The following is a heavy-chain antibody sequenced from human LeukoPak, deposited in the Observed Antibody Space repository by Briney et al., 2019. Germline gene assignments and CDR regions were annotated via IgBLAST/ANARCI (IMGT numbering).Heavy chain of an antibody. CDR3: ARSFLMRSAWFDP. CDR1: GYSFTNYW. Sequence: GESLKISCKGSGYSFTNYWIGWVRQMPGKGLEWMGIIYPGDSDTRYSPSFQVQVTISADKSISTAYLQWNSLKASDTAMCYCARSFLMRSAWFDPWGQGTLVTVSS. CDR2: IYPGDSDT. J-gene: IGHJ5*02. V-gene: IGHV5-51*01. D-gene: IGHD3-10*01.